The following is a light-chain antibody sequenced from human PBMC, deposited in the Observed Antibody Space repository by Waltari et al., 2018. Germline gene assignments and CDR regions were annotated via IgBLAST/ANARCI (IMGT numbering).Light chain of an antibody. V-gene: IGKV3-15*01. J-gene: IGKJ2*01. CDR2: GAS. CDR3: QQYNNWPPYT. CDR1: QGVSSN. Sequence: EIVMTQSPATLSVSPGERATLSCRASQGVSSNLAWYPQKPGQAPRLLIYGASTRATGIPARFSGSGSGTEFILTISSLQSEDFAVYYCQQYNNWPPYTFGQGTKLEIK.